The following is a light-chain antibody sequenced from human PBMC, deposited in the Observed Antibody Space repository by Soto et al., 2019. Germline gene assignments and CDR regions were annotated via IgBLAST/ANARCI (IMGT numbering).Light chain of an antibody. Sequence: QSVLTQPPSVSGAPGQRVTISCTGSSSNIGAGYDVHWYQQLPGTAPKLLIYGNSNRPSGVPVRFSGSKSGTSASLAITGLQAEDEADYYCQSYDSSLSSYVFGTGTKVTVL. CDR2: GNS. CDR1: SSNIGAGYD. CDR3: QSYDSSLSSYV. J-gene: IGLJ1*01. V-gene: IGLV1-40*01.